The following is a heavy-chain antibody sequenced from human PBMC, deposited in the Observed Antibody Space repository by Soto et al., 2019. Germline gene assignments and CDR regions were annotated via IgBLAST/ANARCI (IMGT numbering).Heavy chain of an antibody. D-gene: IGHD6-19*01. V-gene: IGHV3-9*01. J-gene: IGHJ4*02. CDR1: GFTFDDYA. Sequence: EVQLVESGGGLVQPGRSLRLSCAASGFTFDDYAMHWVRQAPGKGLEWVSGISWNSGSIGYADSVKGPFTISRDNAKNSLYLQMNSLRAEDTALYYCAKDRGLVLSFYFDYCSQGTLVTVSS. CDR2: ISWNSGSI. CDR3: AKDRGLVLSFYFDY.